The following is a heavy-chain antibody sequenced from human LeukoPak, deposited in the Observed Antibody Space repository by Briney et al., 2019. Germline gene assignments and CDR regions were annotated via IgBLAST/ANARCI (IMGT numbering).Heavy chain of an antibody. Sequence: GGSLRLSCAASGFTFSSYDMNWVRQAPGKGLEWVSSIHSSSGSIYYADSLKGRFTISRDNAKNSLYLQMNSLRAEDTAVYYCARDLAWDAFDIWGQGTMVTVSS. CDR3: ARDLAWDAFDI. J-gene: IGHJ3*02. CDR1: GFTFSSYD. V-gene: IGHV3-21*01. CDR2: IHSSSGSI.